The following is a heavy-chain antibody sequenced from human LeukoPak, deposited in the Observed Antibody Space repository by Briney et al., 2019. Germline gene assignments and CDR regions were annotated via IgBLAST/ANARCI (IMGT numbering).Heavy chain of an antibody. Sequence: GGSLRLSCAASGFTFSSYAMSWVRQAPGKGLEWVSAISGSGGSTYYADSVKGRFTISRDNAQNSLYLQINSLRAEDTAVYYCTRDQRASDIWGQGTMVTVSS. V-gene: IGHV3-23*01. CDR3: TRDQRASDI. J-gene: IGHJ3*02. CDR2: ISGSGGST. CDR1: GFTFSSYA.